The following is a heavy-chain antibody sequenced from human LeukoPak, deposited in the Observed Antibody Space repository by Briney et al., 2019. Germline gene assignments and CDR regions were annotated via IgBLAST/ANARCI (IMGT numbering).Heavy chain of an antibody. CDR2: IKQDGSEK. J-gene: IGHJ4*02. D-gene: IGHD2/OR15-2a*01. CDR1: GFTFSSYW. V-gene: IGHV3-7*01. Sequence: GGSLRLSCAASGFTFSSYWMSWVRQAPGKGLEWVANIKQDGSEKYYVDSVKGRFTISRDNAKNSLYLQMNSLRAEDTAVYYCARDTHFRTAQYFDYWGQGTLVTVSS. CDR3: ARDTHFRTAQYFDY.